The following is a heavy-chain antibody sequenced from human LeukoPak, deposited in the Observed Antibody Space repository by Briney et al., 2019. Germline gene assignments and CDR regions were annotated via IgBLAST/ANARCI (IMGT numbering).Heavy chain of an antibody. Sequence: GGSLRLSCAASGFTFSNYGMTWVRQAPGRGLECVSVISGGSTSTKYADSVTGRFTISRDNSKNTLYLQMNSLRTEDTAVYYCCKDIPLTRAWALKYWGQGALVTVSS. CDR2: ISGGSTST. J-gene: IGHJ4*02. D-gene: IGHD2-21*01. V-gene: IGHV3-23*01. CDR3: CKDIPLTRAWALKY. CDR1: GFTFSNYG.